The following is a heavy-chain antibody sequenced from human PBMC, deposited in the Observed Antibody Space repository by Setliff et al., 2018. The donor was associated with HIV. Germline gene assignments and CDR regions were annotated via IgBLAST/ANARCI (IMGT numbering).Heavy chain of an antibody. CDR3: ARDNVVWAKDL. J-gene: IGHJ5*02. CDR1: EYTFTSRK. Sequence: ASVKVSCKASEYTFTSRKVHWVRQAPGQGLEWMGIITPRGGDANYEQKFRGRVTMTRDTSTSTVYMELSSLTYEDTAIYYCARDNVVWAKDLWGQGTLVTVSS. V-gene: IGHV1-46*01. D-gene: IGHD2-8*01. CDR2: ITPRGGDA.